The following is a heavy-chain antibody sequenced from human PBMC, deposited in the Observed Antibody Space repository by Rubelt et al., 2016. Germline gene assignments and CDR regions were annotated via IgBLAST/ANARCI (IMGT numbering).Heavy chain of an antibody. J-gene: IGHJ4*02. CDR3: ARGMRWFGENY. D-gene: IGHD3-10*01. CDR1: GYTFTSYA. CDR2: INTNTGNP. V-gene: IGHV7-4-1*02. Sequence: QVQLVQSGSELKKPGASVKVSCKASGYTFTSYAMNWVRQAPGQGLEWMGWINTNTGNPTYAQGLRGRFVCSLDTAVSTAYRQSRSLKAEDTAVYYCARGMRWFGENYWGQGTLVTVSS.